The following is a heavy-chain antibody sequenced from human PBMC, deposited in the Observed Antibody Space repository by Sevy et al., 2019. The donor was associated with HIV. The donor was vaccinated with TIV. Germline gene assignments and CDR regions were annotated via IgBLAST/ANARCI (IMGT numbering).Heavy chain of an antibody. CDR2: INPNSGGT. V-gene: IGHV1-2*02. Sequence: ASVKVSCKASGYTFTGYYMHWVRQAPGQGLEWMGWINPNSGGTNYAQKFQGRVTMTRDTSISTAYMELSRLRSDDTAVYYCARDPTRSYYDSSGYYHGYFRHWGQGTLVTVSS. CDR1: GYTFTGYY. D-gene: IGHD3-22*01. CDR3: ARDPTRSYYDSSGYYHGYFRH. J-gene: IGHJ1*01.